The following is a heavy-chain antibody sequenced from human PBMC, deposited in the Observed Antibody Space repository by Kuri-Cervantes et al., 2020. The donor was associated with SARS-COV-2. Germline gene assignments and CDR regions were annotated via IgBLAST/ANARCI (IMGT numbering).Heavy chain of an antibody. Sequence: LSLTCAASSLTFSDYWMTWVRQAPGKGLEWVAVISYDGSNKYYADSVKGRFTISRDNSKNTLYLQMNSLRAEDTAVYYCAILEMATIRDAFDIWGQGTMVTVSS. CDR2: ISYDGSNK. V-gene: IGHV3-30*03. D-gene: IGHD5-24*01. CDR1: SLTFSDYW. J-gene: IGHJ3*02. CDR3: AILEMATIRDAFDI.